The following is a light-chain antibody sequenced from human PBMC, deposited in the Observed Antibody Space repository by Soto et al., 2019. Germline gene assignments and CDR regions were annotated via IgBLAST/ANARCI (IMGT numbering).Light chain of an antibody. CDR2: WAS. CDR3: QQYYSTSSIT. Sequence: DIVMTQSPASLAVSPGERATINCKSSQSVLDSSNNRNYLAWYQQKPGQPPKLLIYWASTRESGVPGRFRGSGSGTDFTLTINSLQAEDVAVYYCQQYYSTSSITFGQGTRLEIK. J-gene: IGKJ5*01. V-gene: IGKV4-1*01. CDR1: QSVLDSSNNRNY.